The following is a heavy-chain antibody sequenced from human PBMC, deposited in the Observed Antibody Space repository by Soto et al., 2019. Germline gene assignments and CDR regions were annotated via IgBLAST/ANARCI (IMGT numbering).Heavy chain of an antibody. V-gene: IGHV4-59*08. CDR3: ARRYGGNLDY. CDR1: GGSISSYY. Sequence: SETLSLTCTVSGGSISSYYWSWIRQPPGKGLEWIGYIYYSGSTNYNPSLKSRVTISVDTSKNLFSLKLSSVTAADAAVYYCARRYGGNLDYWGQGTLVTVSS. D-gene: IGHD1-26*01. J-gene: IGHJ4*02. CDR2: IYYSGST.